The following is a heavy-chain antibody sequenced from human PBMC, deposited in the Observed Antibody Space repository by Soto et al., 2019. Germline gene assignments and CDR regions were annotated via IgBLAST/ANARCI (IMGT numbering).Heavy chain of an antibody. CDR3: ARDHHYYDSSGYYSFDH. D-gene: IGHD3-22*01. J-gene: IGHJ4*02. CDR1: GGTFSSYA. Sequence: QVQLVQSGAEVKKPGSSVKVSCKASGGTFSSYAISWVRQAPGQGLEWMGGIIPIFGTANYAQKFQGRVTITADESTSTAHVELSSLRSEDTAVYYCARDHHYYDSSGYYSFDHWGQGTLVTVSS. CDR2: IIPIFGTA. V-gene: IGHV1-69*01.